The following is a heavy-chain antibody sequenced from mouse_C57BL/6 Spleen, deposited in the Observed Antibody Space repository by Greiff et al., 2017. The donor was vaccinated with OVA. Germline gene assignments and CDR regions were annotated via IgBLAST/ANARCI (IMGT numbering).Heavy chain of an antibody. D-gene: IGHD1-1*01. CDR2: INPSNGGT. CDR1: GYTFTSYW. V-gene: IGHV1-53*01. CDR3: ARGESYYYGSNWYFDV. J-gene: IGHJ1*03. Sequence: VQLQQPGTELVKPGASVKLSCKASGYTFTSYWMHWVKQRPGPGLEWIGNINPSNGGTNYNEKFKSKATLTVDKSSSTAYMQLSSLTSEDSAVYYCARGESYYYGSNWYFDVWGTGTTVTVSS.